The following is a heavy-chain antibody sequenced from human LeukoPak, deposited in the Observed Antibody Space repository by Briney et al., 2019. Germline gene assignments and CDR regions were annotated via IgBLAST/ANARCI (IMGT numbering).Heavy chain of an antibody. CDR1: GYTFTRYY. J-gene: IGHJ4*02. Sequence: GGSVRVSCKASGYTFTRYYMHWVREAPGQGREWMGWINPNSGGTNYAQKFQGRVTMTRGTVIRKSYMEMSRVRIDDTGVYYCASNTGYCTSTSCHPHFHYWGQGTLVTVSS. CDR2: INPNSGGT. D-gene: IGHD2-2*01. CDR3: ASNTGYCTSTSCHPHFHY. V-gene: IGHV1-2*02.